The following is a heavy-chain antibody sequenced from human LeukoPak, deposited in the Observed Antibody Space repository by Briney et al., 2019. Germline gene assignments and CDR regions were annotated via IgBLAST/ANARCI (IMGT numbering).Heavy chain of an antibody. V-gene: IGHV3-23*01. CDR3: AKDMNNIVVVVAFDY. D-gene: IGHD2-15*01. Sequence: PGGSLRLSCAASGFTFSSYGMNWVRQAPGKGLEWVSVISGSGSITYYADSVKGRFTITRDNSKNTLYLQMNSLRAEDTAVYYCAKDMNNIVVVVAFDYWGQGTLVTVSS. CDR2: ISGSGSIT. J-gene: IGHJ4*02. CDR1: GFTFSSYG.